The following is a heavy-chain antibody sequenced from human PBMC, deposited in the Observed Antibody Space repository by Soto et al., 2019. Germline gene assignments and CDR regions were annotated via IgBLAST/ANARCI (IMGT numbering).Heavy chain of an antibody. CDR2: INHSGST. Sequence: QVQLQQWGAGLLKPSETLSLTCAVYGGSFNGYSWSWIRQPPGKGLEWIGEINHSGSTNYNPSLQSRVTISVDTSKTQFSLKLTSVTAADTAVYYCARGRRIGSSLVSGFDPWGQGTLYTVSS. CDR3: ARGRRIGSSLVSGFDP. CDR1: GGSFNGYS. V-gene: IGHV4-34*01. J-gene: IGHJ5*02. D-gene: IGHD6-13*01.